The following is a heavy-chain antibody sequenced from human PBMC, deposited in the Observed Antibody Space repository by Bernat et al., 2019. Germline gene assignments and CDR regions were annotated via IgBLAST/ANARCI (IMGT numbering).Heavy chain of an antibody. CDR1: GFTFSSYG. D-gene: IGHD1-26*01. CDR2: ISDDGSTK. Sequence: QVQLVESGGGVVQPGRSLRLSCAASGFTFSSYGMQWVRQAPGKGLEWVAVISDDGSTKHYADSVNGRFTVFRDNSKNTLYLQVNSLRAEDTAVYYCAKEKGGNYMPLDYWGQGTLVTVSS. J-gene: IGHJ4*02. V-gene: IGHV3-30*18. CDR3: AKEKGGNYMPLDY.